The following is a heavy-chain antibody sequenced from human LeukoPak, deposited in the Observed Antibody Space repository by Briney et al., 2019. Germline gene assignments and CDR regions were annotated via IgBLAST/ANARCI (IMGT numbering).Heavy chain of an antibody. J-gene: IGHJ4*02. CDR3: ARGMAATSGYLELEY. Sequence: GGSLRLSCAASGFTFSSYAMSWVRQSPGKGLEWVSAISATGADTYSADSVKGRCTISRDNSKKTLFLHMNSLRAEDTAVYYCARGMAATSGYLELEYWGQGTLVTVSS. D-gene: IGHD3-22*01. CDR2: ISATGADT. CDR1: GFTFSSYA. V-gene: IGHV3-23*01.